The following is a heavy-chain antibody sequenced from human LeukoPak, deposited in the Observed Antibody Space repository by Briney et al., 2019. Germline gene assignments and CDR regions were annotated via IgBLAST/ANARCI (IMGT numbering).Heavy chain of an antibody. CDR3: ARPRGYSYGYVDY. CDR1: GFTFSSYE. Sequence: GGSLRLSCAASGFTFSSYEMNWVRQAPGKGLEWVSYISSSGSTIYYADSVKGRFTISRDNAKNSLYLQMNSLRAEDTAVYYCARPRGYSYGYVDYWGQGTLVTVSS. J-gene: IGHJ4*02. D-gene: IGHD5-18*01. CDR2: ISSSGSTI. V-gene: IGHV3-48*03.